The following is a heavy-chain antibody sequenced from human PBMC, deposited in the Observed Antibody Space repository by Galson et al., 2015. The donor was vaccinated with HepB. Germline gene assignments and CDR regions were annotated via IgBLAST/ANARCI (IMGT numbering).Heavy chain of an antibody. CDR3: ARNETSGFFDY. CDR2: IFYSGST. J-gene: IGHJ4*02. V-gene: IGHV4-39*01. CDR1: GGSIGSNNYY. Sequence: TCTVSGGSIGSNNYYWGWIRQSPGKGLGWIGSIFYSGSTHYNPSLKSRVTISVDTSKNQFSLKLISVAAADTAVYFCARNETSGFFDYWGQGTLVTVSS. D-gene: IGHD3-22*01.